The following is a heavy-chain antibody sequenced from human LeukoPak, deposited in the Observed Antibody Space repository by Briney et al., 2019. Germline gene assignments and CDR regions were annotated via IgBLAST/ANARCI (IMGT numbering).Heavy chain of an antibody. CDR3: ARQHDSYYYYYIDV. J-gene: IGHJ6*03. CDR2: IYHSDSA. V-gene: IGHV4-38-2*01. Sequence: PSETLSLTCAVSGYSISNGYYWGWVRQPPGRGLGWVGSIYHSDSAYYNTSLRSRVSMSVDTSKNQFSLTLSFVTAADTAVYYCARQHDSYYYYYIDVWGSGTTVTVSS. CDR1: GYSISNGYY.